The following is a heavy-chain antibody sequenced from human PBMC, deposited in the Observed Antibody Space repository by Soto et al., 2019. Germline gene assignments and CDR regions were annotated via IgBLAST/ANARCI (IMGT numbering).Heavy chain of an antibody. J-gene: IGHJ3*02. Sequence: ASVKVSCKASGYTFTRYGISWVRQAPGQGLEWMGWISAYNGNTNYAQKLQGRVTMTTDTSTSTAYMELRSLRSDDTAVYYCARGIAVAGTGAFDIWGQGTMVTVSS. CDR3: ARGIAVAGTGAFDI. CDR1: GYTFTRYG. V-gene: IGHV1-18*01. CDR2: ISAYNGNT. D-gene: IGHD6-19*01.